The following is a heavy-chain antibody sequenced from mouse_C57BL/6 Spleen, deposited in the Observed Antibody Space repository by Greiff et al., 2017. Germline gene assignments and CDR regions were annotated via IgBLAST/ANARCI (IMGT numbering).Heavy chain of an antibody. V-gene: IGHV1-22*01. CDR1: GYTFTDYN. Sequence: DVKLQESGPELVKPGASVKMSCKASGYTFTDYNMHWVKPSHGKSLEWIGYINPNNGGTSYNQKFKGKATLTVNKSSSTAYMELRSLTSEDSAVYYCAREGDYVYFDYWGQGTTLTVSS. J-gene: IGHJ2*01. D-gene: IGHD2-4*01. CDR3: AREGDYVYFDY. CDR2: INPNNGGT.